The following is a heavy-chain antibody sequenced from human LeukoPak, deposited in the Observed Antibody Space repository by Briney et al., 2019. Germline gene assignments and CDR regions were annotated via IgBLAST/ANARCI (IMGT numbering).Heavy chain of an antibody. J-gene: IGHJ4*02. CDR1: GYSFTSCW. D-gene: IGHD2-15*01. V-gene: IGHV5-51*01. Sequence: GESLEISCKGSGYSFTSCWIDWVRQMPGKGLEWMGSIYPGDSDTRYSPSFQGQVTISADKSISTAYLQWSSLKASDTAMYYCAKRYCSGGTCYSGFDYWGQGTLVTVSS. CDR3: AKRYCSGGTCYSGFDY. CDR2: IYPGDSDT.